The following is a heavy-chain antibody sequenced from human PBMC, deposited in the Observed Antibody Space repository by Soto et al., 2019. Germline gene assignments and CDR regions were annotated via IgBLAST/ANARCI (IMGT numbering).Heavy chain of an antibody. CDR3: ARDGFGGYDSSGYYPYWFDY. CDR1: GYTFTSYG. CDR2: ISAYNGNT. Sequence: ASVKVSCKASGYTFTSYGISWVRQAPGQGLEWMGWISAYNGNTNYAQKLQGRVTMTTDTSTSTAYMELRSLRSDDTAVYYCARDGFGGYDSSGYYPYWFDYWGQGTLVTVSS. J-gene: IGHJ4*02. V-gene: IGHV1-18*01. D-gene: IGHD3-22*01.